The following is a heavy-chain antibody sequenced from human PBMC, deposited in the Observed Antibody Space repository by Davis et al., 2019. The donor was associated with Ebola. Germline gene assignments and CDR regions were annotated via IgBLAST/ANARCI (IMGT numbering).Heavy chain of an antibody. CDR1: GYTFTSYY. Sequence: ASVKVSCKASGYTFTSYYMHWVRQAPGQGLEWMGIINPSGGSTSYAQKFQGRVTMTRDTSTSTVYMELSSLRSEDTAVYYCARGRGYCGGDCPEGGDYWGQGTLVTVSS. J-gene: IGHJ4*02. V-gene: IGHV1-46*01. CDR2: INPSGGST. CDR3: ARGRGYCGGDCPEGGDY. D-gene: IGHD2-21*01.